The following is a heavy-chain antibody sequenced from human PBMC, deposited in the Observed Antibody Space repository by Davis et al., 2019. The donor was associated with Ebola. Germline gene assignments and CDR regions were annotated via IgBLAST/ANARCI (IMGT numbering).Heavy chain of an antibody. CDR1: GYSFTNYW. V-gene: IGHV5-10-1*01. D-gene: IGHD2-15*01. CDR2: IDPSNSYT. J-gene: IGHJ4*02. Sequence: GESLQIPCQASGYSFTNYWISCVCQMPGGGLEWMGRIDPSNSYTTYSPSFRGHVTISADKSIHTAYLHWDSLKASDTAIHFCARPGYCTSASCSTYLDSWGQGTLVTVSS. CDR3: ARPGYCTSASCSTYLDS.